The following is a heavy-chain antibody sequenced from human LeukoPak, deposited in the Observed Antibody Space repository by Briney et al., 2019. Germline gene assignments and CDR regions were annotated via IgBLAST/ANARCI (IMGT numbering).Heavy chain of an antibody. CDR2: IYSGGST. J-gene: IGHJ5*02. D-gene: IGHD5-24*01. CDR1: GFTVSSSY. Sequence: PGGSLRLSCAASGFTVSSSYMSWVRQAPGRGLEWVSVIYSGGSTDYAESVKGRFTISRDNSKNTLYLQMNSLRAEDTAVYYCARDCRDGYCLGPWGQGTPVTVSS. V-gene: IGHV3-66*01. CDR3: ARDCRDGYCLGP.